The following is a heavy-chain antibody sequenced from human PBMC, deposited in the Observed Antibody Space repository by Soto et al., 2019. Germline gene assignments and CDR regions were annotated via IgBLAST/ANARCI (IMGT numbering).Heavy chain of an antibody. CDR1: GFTFSSYS. CDR3: AGGRLRARAYMDV. CDR2: ISSSSSTI. V-gene: IGHV3-48*01. D-gene: IGHD3-16*01. J-gene: IGHJ6*03. Sequence: EVQLVESGGGLVQPGGSLRLSCAASGFTFSSYSMNWVRQAPGKGLEWVSYISSSSSTIYYADSVKGRFTISRDNAKNSLYLQMNSLRAEDTAVYYCAGGRLRARAYMDVWGKGTTVTVSS.